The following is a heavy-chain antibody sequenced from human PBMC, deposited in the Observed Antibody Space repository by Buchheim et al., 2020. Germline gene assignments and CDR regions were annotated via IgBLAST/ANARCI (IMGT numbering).Heavy chain of an antibody. Sequence: QVQLVESGGGVVQPGRSLRLSCAASGFTFSSYGMHWARQAPGKGLEWVAVISYDGSNKYYADSVKGRFTISRDNSKNTLYLQMNSLRAEDTAVYYCAKEIGIAVAGSLFYYYGMDVWGQGTT. J-gene: IGHJ6*02. CDR3: AKEIGIAVAGSLFYYYGMDV. D-gene: IGHD6-19*01. V-gene: IGHV3-30*18. CDR2: ISYDGSNK. CDR1: GFTFSSYG.